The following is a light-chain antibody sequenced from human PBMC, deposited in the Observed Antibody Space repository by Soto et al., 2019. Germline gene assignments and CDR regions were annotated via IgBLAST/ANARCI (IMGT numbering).Light chain of an antibody. Sequence: QSVLTQPASVSGSPGQSITLSCTGTTNDVGTYNLVSWYQQHPGKAPKLIIYEGFKRPSGVSNRFSVSKSGNTASLTISGLQAEDEADYYCSSYAGSTTYVFGTGTKVTVL. CDR3: SSYAGSTTYV. CDR2: EGF. J-gene: IGLJ1*01. CDR1: TNDVGTYNL. V-gene: IGLV2-23*01.